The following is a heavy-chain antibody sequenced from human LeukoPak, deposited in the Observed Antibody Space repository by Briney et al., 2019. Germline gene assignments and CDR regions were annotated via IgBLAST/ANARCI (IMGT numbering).Heavy chain of an antibody. J-gene: IGHJ4*02. CDR1: GFTFINAW. CDR3: TTLKAGTSSFL. V-gene: IGHV3-15*01. Sequence: GGSLRLSCAASGFTFINAWMSWVRQAPGKGLEWVGRIKSKTDGGTADYAAPVKGRFTISRDDSKNTPYLQSSSLKTEDTAVYYCTTLKAGTSSFLWGQGTLVTVSS. CDR2: IKSKTDGGTA. D-gene: IGHD2-2*01.